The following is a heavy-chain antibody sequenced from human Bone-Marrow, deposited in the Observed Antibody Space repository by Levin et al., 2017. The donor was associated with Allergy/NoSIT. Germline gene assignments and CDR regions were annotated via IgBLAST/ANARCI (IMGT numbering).Heavy chain of an antibody. D-gene: IGHD4-11*01. CDR1: GYSISRGYY. CDR2: ISHSGST. Sequence: ASETLSLTCAVSGYSISRGYYWGWIRQPPGKGLEWIGSISHSGSTDYNPSLKSRVTISADTSKNQFSLKLSSVTAADTAVYYCARWSRGTDSNYDFDCWGQGTLVTVSS. V-gene: IGHV4-38-2*01. J-gene: IGHJ4*02. CDR3: ARWSRGTDSNYDFDC.